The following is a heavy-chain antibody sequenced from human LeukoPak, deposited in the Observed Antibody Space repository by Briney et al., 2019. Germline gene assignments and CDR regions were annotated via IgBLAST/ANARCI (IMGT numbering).Heavy chain of an antibody. CDR2: IYYSGST. V-gene: IGHV4-39*07. CDR3: ARALYLRLDY. CDR1: GGSISSSSYY. J-gene: IGHJ4*02. Sequence: SETLSLTCTVSGGSISSSSYYWGWIRQPPGKGLEWIGSIYYSGSTYYNPSLKSRVTISVDTSKNQFSLKLSSVTAADTAVYYCARALYLRLDYWGQGTLATVSS. D-gene: IGHD3-16*02.